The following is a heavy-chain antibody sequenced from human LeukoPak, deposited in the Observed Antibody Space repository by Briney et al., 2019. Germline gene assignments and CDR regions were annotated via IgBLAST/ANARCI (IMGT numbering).Heavy chain of an antibody. Sequence: QPGGSLRLSCAASGFTFSSYAMSWVRQAPGKGLEWVSGINWNGGSTGYADSVKGRFTISRDNAKNSLYLQMNSLRAEDTALYYCARYGDYNFGSYAFDIWGQGTMVTVSS. J-gene: IGHJ3*02. V-gene: IGHV3-20*04. CDR1: GFTFSSYA. D-gene: IGHD4-17*01. CDR2: INWNGGST. CDR3: ARYGDYNFGSYAFDI.